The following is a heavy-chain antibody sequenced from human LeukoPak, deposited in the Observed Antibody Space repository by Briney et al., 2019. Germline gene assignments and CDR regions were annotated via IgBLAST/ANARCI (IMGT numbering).Heavy chain of an antibody. D-gene: IGHD3-10*01. Sequence: GGSLRLSCAASGFTFSSYAMHWVRQAPGKGLEWVAVISYDGSNKYYADSVKGRFTISRDNSKNTLYLQMNSLRAEDTAVYYCARGKPKSFGPPSEFDYWGQGTLVTVSS. CDR2: ISYDGSNK. CDR1: GFTFSSYA. V-gene: IGHV3-30-3*01. J-gene: IGHJ4*02. CDR3: ARGKPKSFGPPSEFDY.